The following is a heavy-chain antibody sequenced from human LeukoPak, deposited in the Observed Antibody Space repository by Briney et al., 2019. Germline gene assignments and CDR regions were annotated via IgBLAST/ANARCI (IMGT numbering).Heavy chain of an antibody. Sequence: GGSLRLSCAASGFTFSSYSMNWVRQAPGKGLEWVSYISSSSSTIYYADSVKGRFTISRDNAKNSLYLQMNSLRAEDTAVYYCARVDFVNWFDPWGQGTLVTVSS. D-gene: IGHD3-3*01. CDR1: GFTFSSYS. CDR2: ISSSSSTI. V-gene: IGHV3-48*01. CDR3: ARVDFVNWFDP. J-gene: IGHJ5*02.